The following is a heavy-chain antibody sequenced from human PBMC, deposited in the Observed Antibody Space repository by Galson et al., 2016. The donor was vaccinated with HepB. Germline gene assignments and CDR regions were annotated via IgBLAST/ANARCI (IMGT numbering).Heavy chain of an antibody. D-gene: IGHD4-11*01. CDR3: ARIFPYTNYVGSFDY. V-gene: IGHV4-39*01. CDR2: VSYSGST. J-gene: IGHJ4*02. CDR1: GGSISTNNFY. Sequence: SETLSLTCTVSGGSISTNNFYGGWIRQPPGKGLEWILSVSYSGSTYYHPSLKSRVTTSVDTSKNQFSLTLRSVTAADTAVYYCARIFPYTNYVGSFDYWGQGALVTVSS.